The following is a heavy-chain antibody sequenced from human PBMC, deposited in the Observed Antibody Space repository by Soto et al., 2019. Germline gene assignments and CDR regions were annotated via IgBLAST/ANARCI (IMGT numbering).Heavy chain of an antibody. D-gene: IGHD6-19*01. CDR2: INSDGSRT. V-gene: IGHV3-74*01. Sequence: PGGSLRLSCAASGFTFSSSWMHWVRQAPGKGLVWVSRINSDGSRTNYADSVQGRFTISRDNAKNTLYLQMNSLRAEDTALYYCARGPTGWYGYDYWGQGTLVTVSS. J-gene: IGHJ4*02. CDR3: ARGPTGWYGYDY. CDR1: GFTFSSSW.